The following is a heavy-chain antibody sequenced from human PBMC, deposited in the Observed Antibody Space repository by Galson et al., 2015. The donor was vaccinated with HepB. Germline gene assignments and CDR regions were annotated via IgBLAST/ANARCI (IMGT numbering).Heavy chain of an antibody. CDR3: ARDLRTQQLVDY. D-gene: IGHD6-13*01. CDR1: GFTYSSYG. Sequence: SLRLSCAASGFTYSSYGMHWVRQAPGKGLEWVAVIWYDGSNKYYADSVKGRFTISRDNSKNTLYLQMNSLRAEDTAVYYCARDLRTQQLVDYWGQGTLVTVSS. J-gene: IGHJ4*02. CDR2: IWYDGSNK. V-gene: IGHV3-33*01.